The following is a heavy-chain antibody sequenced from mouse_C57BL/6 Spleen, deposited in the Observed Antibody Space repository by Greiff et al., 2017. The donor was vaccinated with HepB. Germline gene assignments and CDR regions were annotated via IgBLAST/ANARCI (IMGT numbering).Heavy chain of an antibody. V-gene: IGHV1-52*01. CDR2: IDPSDSET. Sequence: VQLQQSGAELVRPGSSVKLSCKASGYTFTSYWMHWVKQRPIQGLEWIGNIDPSDSETHYNQKFKDKATLTVDKSSSTAYMQLSSLTSEDSAVYYCARGYYGYDDWFAYWGQGTLVTVSA. J-gene: IGHJ3*01. CDR1: GYTFTSYW. CDR3: ARGYYGYDDWFAY. D-gene: IGHD2-2*01.